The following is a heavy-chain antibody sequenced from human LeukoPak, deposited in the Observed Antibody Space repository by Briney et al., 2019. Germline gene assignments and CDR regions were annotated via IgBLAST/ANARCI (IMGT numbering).Heavy chain of an antibody. CDR3: AKDLIGWSFDY. J-gene: IGHJ4*02. D-gene: IGHD2-15*01. V-gene: IGHV3-23*01. CDR2: IGSDVRT. CDR1: GFTFSSNA. Sequence: GGSLRLSCEASGFTFSSNAMSWVRQAPGKGLEWVSGIGSDVRTHYADSVKGRFTISRDNSKNTMYLQMNNLRAEDTAVYYCAKDLIGWSFDYWGQGTLATVSS.